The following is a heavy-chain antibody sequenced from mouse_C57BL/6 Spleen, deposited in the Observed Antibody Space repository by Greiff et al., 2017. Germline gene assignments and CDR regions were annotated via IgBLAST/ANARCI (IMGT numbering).Heavy chain of an antibody. CDR1: GYTFTGYW. Sequence: QVQLQQSGAELMKPGASVKLSCKATGYTFTGYWIEWVKQRPGHGLEWIGELLPGSGSTNYNEKFKGKATFTVDTSSNTAYMQLSSLTTEDSAIYYCARWYDYDRFAYWGQGTLVTVSA. D-gene: IGHD2-4*01. CDR3: ARWYDYDRFAY. CDR2: LLPGSGST. V-gene: IGHV1-9*01. J-gene: IGHJ3*01.